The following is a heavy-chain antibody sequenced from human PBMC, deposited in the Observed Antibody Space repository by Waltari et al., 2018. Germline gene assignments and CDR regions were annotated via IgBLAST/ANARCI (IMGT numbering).Heavy chain of an antibody. Sequence: EVQLVESGGVVVQPGGSLRLSCAASGFTFDDYTMHWVRQAPGKGLEWVSLISWDGGSTYYADSVKGRFTISRDNSKNSLYLQMNSLRTEDTALYYCAKDTVTFGGVIAPFDYWGQGTLVTVSS. CDR3: AKDTVTFGGVIAPFDY. J-gene: IGHJ4*02. D-gene: IGHD3-16*02. V-gene: IGHV3-43*01. CDR1: GFTFDDYT. CDR2: ISWDGGST.